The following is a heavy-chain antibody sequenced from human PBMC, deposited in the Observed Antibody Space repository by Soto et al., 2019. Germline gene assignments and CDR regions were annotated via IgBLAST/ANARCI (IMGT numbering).Heavy chain of an antibody. V-gene: IGHV3-23*01. CDR1: GFSFSSYA. D-gene: IGHD6-13*01. J-gene: IGHJ4*02. CDR3: AKAPTAAGTYWVDY. Sequence: PGGSLRLSCAASGFSFSSYAMSWVRQAPGKGLEWVSSIGGSGITAYYADSVKGRFTISRDNSKNAVYLHMNSLRAEDTAVHYCAKAPTAAGTYWVDYWGQGTLVTVSS. CDR2: IGGSGITA.